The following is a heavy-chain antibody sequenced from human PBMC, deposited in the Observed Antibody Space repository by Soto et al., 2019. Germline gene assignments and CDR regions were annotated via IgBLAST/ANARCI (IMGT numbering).Heavy chain of an antibody. V-gene: IGHV1-69*13. CDR3: ARETLGYCSSTSCLNWFDP. Sequence: SVKVSCKASGGTFSSYAISWVRQAPGQGLEWMGGIIPIFGTANYAQKFQGRVTITADESTSTAYMELSSLRSEDTAVYYCARETLGYCSSTSCLNWFDPWGQGTLVTVSS. J-gene: IGHJ5*02. D-gene: IGHD2-2*01. CDR2: IIPIFGTA. CDR1: GGTFSSYA.